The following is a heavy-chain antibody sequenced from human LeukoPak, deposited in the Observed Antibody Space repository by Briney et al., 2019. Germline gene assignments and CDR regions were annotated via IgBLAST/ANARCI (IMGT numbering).Heavy chain of an antibody. J-gene: IGHJ6*03. CDR2: IIPILGTA. Sequence: ASVKVSCKASGGTFSSYAISWVRQAPGQGLEWMGGIIPILGTANYAQKFQGRVTITTDESTSTAYMELSSLRSEDTAVYYCARDGVVVAPAATRCYYYYMDVWGKGTTVTVSS. V-gene: IGHV1-69*05. CDR1: GGTFSSYA. D-gene: IGHD2-2*01. CDR3: ARDGVVVAPAATRCYYYYMDV.